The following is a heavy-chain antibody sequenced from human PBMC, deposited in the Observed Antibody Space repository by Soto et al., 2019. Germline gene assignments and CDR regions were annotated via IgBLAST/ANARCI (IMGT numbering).Heavy chain of an antibody. CDR1: GYTYTCYA. CDR3: ARDNPPLGY. Sequence: GTSAKASCKSSGYTYTCYAISCVRQAPGQGLEWMGWISAYNGNTNYAQKLQGRVTMTTDTSTSTAYMELRSLRSDDTAVYYCARDNPPLGYWGQGTLVTVSS. V-gene: IGHV1-18*01. J-gene: IGHJ4*02. CDR2: ISAYNGNT.